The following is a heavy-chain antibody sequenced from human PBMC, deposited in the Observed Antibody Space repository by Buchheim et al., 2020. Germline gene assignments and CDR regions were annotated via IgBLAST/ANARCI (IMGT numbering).Heavy chain of an antibody. Sequence: EVQLVESGGGLVKPGGSLRLSCAASGFTFSNAWMSRVRQAPGKGLEWVGRIKSKTDGGTTDYAAPVKGRFTISRDDSKNTLYLQMNSLKTEDTAVYYCTALTPLGDPFDYYMDVWGKGTT. CDR1: GFTFSNAW. J-gene: IGHJ6*03. CDR2: IKSKTDGGTT. D-gene: IGHD4-17*01. V-gene: IGHV3-15*01. CDR3: TALTPLGDPFDYYMDV.